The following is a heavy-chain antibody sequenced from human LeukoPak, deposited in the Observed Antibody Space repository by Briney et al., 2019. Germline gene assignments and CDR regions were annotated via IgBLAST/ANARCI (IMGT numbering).Heavy chain of an antibody. D-gene: IGHD5-24*01. CDR2: IYSGGST. CDR1: GFTFSSNY. Sequence: GGSLRLSCAASGFTFSSNYMSWVRQAPGKGLEWVSVIYSGGSTYYADSVKGRFTISRDYSKNTLYLQMNSLRAEDTAVYYCARIEMATSHFDYWGQGTLVTVSS. V-gene: IGHV3-66*02. J-gene: IGHJ4*02. CDR3: ARIEMATSHFDY.